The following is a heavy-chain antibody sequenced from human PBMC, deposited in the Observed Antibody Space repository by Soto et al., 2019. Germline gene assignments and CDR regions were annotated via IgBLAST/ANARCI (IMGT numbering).Heavy chain of an antibody. J-gene: IGHJ4*02. D-gene: IGHD3-9*01. CDR2: INHSGST. CDR3: ASQYYDILTGRDY. V-gene: IGHV4-34*01. Sequence: ASETLSLTCAVYGGSFSGYYWSWIRQPPGKGLEWIGEINHSGSTNYNPSLKSRVTISVDTSKNQFSLKLSSVTAADTAVYYCASQYYDILTGRDYWGQGTLVTVSS. CDR1: GGSFSGYY.